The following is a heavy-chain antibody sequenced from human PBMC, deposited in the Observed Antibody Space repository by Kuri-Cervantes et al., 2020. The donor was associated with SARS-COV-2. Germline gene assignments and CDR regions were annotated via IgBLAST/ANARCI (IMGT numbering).Heavy chain of an antibody. D-gene: IGHD3-16*01. CDR3: ARMTPRGVWGDPFDV. V-gene: IGHV1-8*03. CDR1: GYTFTSYG. CDR2: MNPNNGNT. Sequence: APVKVSCKASGYTFTSYGISWVRQAPGQGLEWIGWMNPNNGNTGYAQKFQGRVTITRDTSMNTAYMDLGSLTSEDTGVYYCARMTPRGVWGDPFDVWGQGTKVTVSS. J-gene: IGHJ3*01.